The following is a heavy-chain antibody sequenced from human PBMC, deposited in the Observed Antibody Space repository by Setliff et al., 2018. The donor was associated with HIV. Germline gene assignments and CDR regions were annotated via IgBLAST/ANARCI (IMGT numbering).Heavy chain of an antibody. V-gene: IGHV3-23*02. CDR2: ISGSTSSRT. J-gene: IGHJ3*01. Sequence: HPGGSLRLSCEGAGFTFSDYAIRWVRQVPGKGLEWVAGISGSTSSRTYYGDSVQGRFTISRDNSKNTVYLQMNSLRAEDTALYFCARDRRVGYPRDAFDVWGQGTMVTVS. D-gene: IGHD5-18*01. CDR3: ARDRRVGYPRDAFDV. CDR1: GFTFSDYA.